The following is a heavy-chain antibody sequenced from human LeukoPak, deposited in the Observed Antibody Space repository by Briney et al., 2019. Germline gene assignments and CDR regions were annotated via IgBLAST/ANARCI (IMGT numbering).Heavy chain of an antibody. V-gene: IGHV3-21*01. Sequence: GSLRLSCAASGFTFSSYSMNWVRQAPGKGLEWVSSISSSSSYIYYADSVKGRFTISRDNAKNSLYLQMNSLRAEDTAVYYCARGGYSGYERGALDYWGQRTLVTVSS. CDR1: GFTFSSYS. D-gene: IGHD5-12*01. CDR3: ARGGYSGYERGALDY. J-gene: IGHJ4*02. CDR2: ISSSSSYI.